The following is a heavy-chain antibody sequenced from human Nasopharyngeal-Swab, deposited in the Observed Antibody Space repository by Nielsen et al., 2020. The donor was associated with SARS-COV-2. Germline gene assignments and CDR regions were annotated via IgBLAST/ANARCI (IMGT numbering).Heavy chain of an antibody. Sequence: SETLSLTCTVSGGSISSYYWSWIRQPPGKGLEWIGYIYYSGSTNYNPSLKSRVTISVDTSKNQFSLKLSSVTAADTAVYYCARRGFITGRAGYYYYMDVWGKGTTVTV. CDR3: ARRGFITGRAGYYYYMDV. CDR2: IYYSGST. CDR1: GGSISSYY. D-gene: IGHD1-20*01. J-gene: IGHJ6*03. V-gene: IGHV4-59*08.